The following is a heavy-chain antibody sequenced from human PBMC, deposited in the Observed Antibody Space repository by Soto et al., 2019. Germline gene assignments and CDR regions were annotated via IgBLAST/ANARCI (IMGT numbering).Heavy chain of an antibody. CDR2: ISGTGGTT. CDR1: GFTFSRYA. J-gene: IGHJ4*02. D-gene: IGHD6-25*01. Sequence: EVQLLESGGGLVQPGGSLRLSCAASGFTFSRYAMSWVRQAPGKGLEWVSAISGTGGTTYYADSVKGRFTISRDNSRNTLQLQMNSLRAEDTAIYYCAKFFVETGGSSGWPWSFHFWGQGTLVTVSS. CDR3: AKFFVETGGSSGWPWSFHF. V-gene: IGHV3-23*01.